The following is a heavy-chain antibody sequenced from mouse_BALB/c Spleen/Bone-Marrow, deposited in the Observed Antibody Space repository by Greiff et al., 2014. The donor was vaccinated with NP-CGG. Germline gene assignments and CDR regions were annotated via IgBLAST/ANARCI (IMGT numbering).Heavy chain of an antibody. D-gene: IGHD1-1*01. CDR2: IYPGGGYT. Sequence: VQLQQSGAELVRPGTSVKISCKASGYTSTNYWLGWVKQRPGHGLEWIGDIYPGGGYTNYNEKFKGKATLTADTSFSTAYMQLSSLTSEDSAVYFCARKDYGSSYPFAYWGQGTLVTVSA. J-gene: IGHJ3*01. CDR1: GYTSTNYW. CDR3: ARKDYGSSYPFAY. V-gene: IGHV1-63*02.